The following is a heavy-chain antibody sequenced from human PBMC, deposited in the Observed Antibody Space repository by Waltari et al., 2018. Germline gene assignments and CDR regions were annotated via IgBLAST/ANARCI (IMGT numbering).Heavy chain of an antibody. J-gene: IGHJ4*02. V-gene: IGHV4-34*01. Sequence: QVQLQQWGAGLLKPSETLSLTCAVYGGSFSGYYWSWIRQPPGKGLEWIGEINHSGSTNHNPSLKSRVTISVDTSKNQFSLKLSSVTAADTAVYYCARGRITIFGVVKGYFDYWGQGTLVTVSS. CDR1: GGSFSGYY. CDR2: INHSGST. D-gene: IGHD3-3*01. CDR3: ARGRITIFGVVKGYFDY.